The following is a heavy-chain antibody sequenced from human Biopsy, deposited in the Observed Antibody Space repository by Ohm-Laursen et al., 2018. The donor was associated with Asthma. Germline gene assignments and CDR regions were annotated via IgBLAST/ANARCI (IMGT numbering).Heavy chain of an antibody. CDR3: ARKAGSCISRTCYSLDF. Sequence: AASAKVSCKSLGGTFNTYVIGWVRQAPGQGLEWMGGINSVFGTTTYPQKFQDRVTITADDSTSTVYMELSSLRSEDTAVYYCARKAGSCISRTCYSLDFWGQGTLVTVSS. CDR2: INSVFGTT. J-gene: IGHJ4*02. D-gene: IGHD2-2*01. CDR1: GGTFNTYV. V-gene: IGHV1-69*13.